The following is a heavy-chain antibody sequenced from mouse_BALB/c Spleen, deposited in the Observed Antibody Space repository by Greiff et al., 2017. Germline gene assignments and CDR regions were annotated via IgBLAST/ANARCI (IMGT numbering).Heavy chain of an antibody. J-gene: IGHJ3*01. CDR3: ARDSSGRAWFAY. V-gene: IGHV14-3*02. Sequence: EVQLVESGAELVKPGASVKLSCTASGFNIKDTYMHWVKQRPEQGLEWIGRIDPANGNTKYDPKFQGKATITADTSSNTAYLQLSSLTSEDTAVYYCARDSSGRAWFAYWGQGTLVTVSA. CDR2: IDPANGNT. CDR1: GFNIKDTY. D-gene: IGHD3-2*01.